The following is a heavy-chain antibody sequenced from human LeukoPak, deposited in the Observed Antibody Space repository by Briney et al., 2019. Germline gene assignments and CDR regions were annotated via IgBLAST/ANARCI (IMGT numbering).Heavy chain of an antibody. J-gene: IGHJ4*02. CDR3: ARLRANSGYDLPARGYFDY. V-gene: IGHV5-10-1*01. CDR1: VYSFTSYW. CDR2: IDPSDSYT. D-gene: IGHD5-12*01. Sequence: GESLKISCKGSVYSFTSYWISWVRQMPGKGLESMGRIDPSDSYTNYCPSFQGPVTISADQSIRPAYLQWSSLKASDTAMYYCARLRANSGYDLPARGYFDYWGQGTLVTVSS.